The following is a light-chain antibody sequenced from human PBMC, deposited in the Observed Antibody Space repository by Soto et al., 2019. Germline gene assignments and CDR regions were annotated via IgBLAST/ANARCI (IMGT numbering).Light chain of an antibody. V-gene: IGLV2-14*01. CDR3: NSYTTNSNRV. Sequence: QSALTQPASVSGSPGQSITISCTGTSSDVGAYNYVSWYQHHPGKAPKLMVYEVTNRPSGVSNRFSGSKSGNTSSLTISGLQAEDEADYCCNSYTTNSNRVFGTGTKLTVL. CDR1: SSDVGAYNY. CDR2: EVT. J-gene: IGLJ1*01.